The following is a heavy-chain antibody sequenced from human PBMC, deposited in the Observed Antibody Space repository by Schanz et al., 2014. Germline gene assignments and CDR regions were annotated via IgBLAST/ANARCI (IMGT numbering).Heavy chain of an antibody. CDR2: ITYDGSNK. CDR1: GFIFTSYS. Sequence: VQLVESGGGLVKSGGSLRLSCATSGFIFTSYSMHWVRQAAGKGLEWVAAITYDGSNKYYAESVKGRFAISRDNSKDTLYLQMNSLRTEDTAVYYCAGDWASGRYYSDYWGQGTLVTVSS. V-gene: IGHV3-30*03. J-gene: IGHJ4*02. D-gene: IGHD1-26*01. CDR3: AGDWASGRYYSDY.